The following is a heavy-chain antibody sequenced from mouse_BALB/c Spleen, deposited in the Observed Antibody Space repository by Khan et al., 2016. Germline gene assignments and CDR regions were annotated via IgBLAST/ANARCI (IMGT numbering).Heavy chain of an antibody. V-gene: IGHV9-1*02. J-gene: IGHJ4*01. Sequence: QIQLVQSGPELKKPGETVKISCRASGYAFTNYGIHWVRQAPGKGLKWMGWIATYSGEPTYADDFKGRFAFSLETSASTAYLQINNLKNEDMATYFCARRSLLELYYARDYWGQGTSVTVSS. D-gene: IGHD3-1*01. CDR3: ARRSLLELYYARDY. CDR1: GYAFTNYG. CDR2: IATYSGEP.